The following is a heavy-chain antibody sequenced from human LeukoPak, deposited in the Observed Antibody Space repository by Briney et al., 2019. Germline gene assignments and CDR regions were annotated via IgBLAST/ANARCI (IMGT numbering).Heavy chain of an antibody. J-gene: IGHJ5*02. CDR3: ARRGYGYNNRWFDP. V-gene: IGHV4-59*01. Sequence: PSETLSLTCTVSGGSISSYYWSWIRQPPGKGLEWIGYIYYSGSTNYNPSLKSRVTISVDTSKNQFSLKLSSVTAADTAVYYCARRGYGYNNRWFDPWGQGTLVTVSS. D-gene: IGHD5-24*01. CDR2: IYYSGST. CDR1: GGSISSYY.